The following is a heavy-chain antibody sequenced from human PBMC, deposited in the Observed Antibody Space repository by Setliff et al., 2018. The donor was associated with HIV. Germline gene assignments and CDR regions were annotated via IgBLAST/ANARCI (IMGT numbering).Heavy chain of an antibody. D-gene: IGHD3-3*01. CDR3: ARCYYNFWSGYPLDYMDV. CDR2: IIPIFGTT. J-gene: IGHJ6*03. V-gene: IGHV1-69*13. CDR1: GGTFSSYT. Sequence: SVKVSCKASGGTFSSYTISWVRQASGQGLEWMGGIIPIFGTTNYAQKFQGRVTITADESTSTAYMELSSLRSEDTAVYYCARCYYNFWSGYPLDYMDVWGKGTTVTVSS.